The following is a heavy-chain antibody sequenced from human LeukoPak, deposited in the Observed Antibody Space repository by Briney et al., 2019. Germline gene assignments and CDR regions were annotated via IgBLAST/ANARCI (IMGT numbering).Heavy chain of an antibody. Sequence: GGSLRLSCAASGFTFSSYGMHWVRQAPGKGLEWVAVISYDGSNKYYADSVKGRFTISRDNSKNTLYLQMNSLRAEDTAVYYCAKEVGSGGGLDYGAQGPVVTVP. J-gene: IGHJ4*02. CDR2: ISYDGSNK. CDR3: AKEVGSGGGLDY. V-gene: IGHV3-30*18. CDR1: GFTFSSYG. D-gene: IGHD1-26*01.